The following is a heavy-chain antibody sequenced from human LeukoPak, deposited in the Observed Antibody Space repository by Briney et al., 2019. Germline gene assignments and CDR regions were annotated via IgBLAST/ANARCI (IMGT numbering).Heavy chain of an antibody. Sequence: QPGRALRLSCAASGFTFSSYGMHWVRQAPGKGLEWVAIILYDGRNKYYADSVQGLCTTSRDHSKNTLYLQMNSLRAEDTAVYYCAKDLGGGSGCYDLWGRGTLVTV. D-gene: IGHD6-19*01. CDR3: AKDLGGGSGCYDL. J-gene: IGHJ2*01. V-gene: IGHV3-30*18. CDR1: GFTFSSYG. CDR2: ILYDGRNK.